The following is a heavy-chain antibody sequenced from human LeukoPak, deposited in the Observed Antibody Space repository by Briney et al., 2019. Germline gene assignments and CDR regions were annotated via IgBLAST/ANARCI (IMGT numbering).Heavy chain of an antibody. V-gene: IGHV4-38-2*02. CDR3: AKNLAGHFGGFYFDF. CDR1: GYSISSGYY. CDR2: LYYSGST. J-gene: IGHJ4*02. Sequence: SETLSLTCTVSGYSISSGYYWGWIRQPPGKGLEWIGSLYYSGSTYYNPSLKSRVTISVDTSKNQFSLKLSSVTAADTAVYYCAKNLAGHFGGFYFDFWGQGTLVTVSS. D-gene: IGHD2-21*01.